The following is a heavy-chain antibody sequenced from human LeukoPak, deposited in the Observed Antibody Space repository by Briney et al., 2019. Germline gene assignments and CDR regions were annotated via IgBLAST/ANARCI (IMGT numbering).Heavy chain of an antibody. V-gene: IGHV4-30-2*01. D-gene: IGHD4-11*01. CDR2: IYHSGST. J-gene: IGHJ6*03. Sequence: PSETLSLTCAVSGGSISSGGYSWSWIRQPPGKGLEWIGYIYHSGSTYYNPSLKSRVTISVDRSKNQFSLKLSSVTAADTAVYYCARENHDYSNYERYYYYYMDVWGKGTTVTVSS. CDR3: ARENHDYSNYERYYYYYMDV. CDR1: GGSISSGGYS.